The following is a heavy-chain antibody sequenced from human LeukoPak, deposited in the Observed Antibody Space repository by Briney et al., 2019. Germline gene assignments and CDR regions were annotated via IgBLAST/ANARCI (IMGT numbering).Heavy chain of an antibody. CDR2: ISSSGSTI. CDR1: GFTFSNYA. V-gene: IGHV3-11*04. CDR3: ARDHYYYDSSGYRVDY. D-gene: IGHD3-22*01. J-gene: IGHJ4*02. Sequence: GGSLRLSCAASGFTFSNYAMSWVRQAPGKGLEWVSYISSSGSTIYYADSVKGRFTISRDNAKNSLYLQMNSLRAEDTAVYYCARDHYYYDSSGYRVDYWGQGTLVTVSS.